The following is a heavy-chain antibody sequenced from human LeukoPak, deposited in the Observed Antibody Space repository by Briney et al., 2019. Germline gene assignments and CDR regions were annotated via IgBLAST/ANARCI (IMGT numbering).Heavy chain of an antibody. CDR3: ARDSKVGAPSRVYYYYMDV. CDR1: GFTFSSYA. CDR2: ISSNGGST. J-gene: IGHJ6*03. V-gene: IGHV3-64*01. Sequence: PGGSLRLACAASGFTFSSYAMHWVRQAPGKGLEYVSAISSNGGSTYYANSVKGRFTISRDNSKNTLYLQMGSLRAEDMAVYYCARDSKVGAPSRVYYYYMDVWGKGTTVTVSS. D-gene: IGHD1-26*01.